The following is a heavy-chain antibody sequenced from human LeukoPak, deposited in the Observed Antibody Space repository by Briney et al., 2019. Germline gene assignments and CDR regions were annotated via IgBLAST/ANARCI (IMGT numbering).Heavy chain of an antibody. Sequence: PGGSLRLSCAASGFTFTHSWMSWVRQAPGKGLEWVANIKQDGSEKYYVDSVEGRFTISRDNSKNTLYLQMNSLRAEDAAVYYCAKLSGPLAVAGIDYWGQGTLVTVSS. CDR3: AKLSGPLAVAGIDY. V-gene: IGHV3-7*01. CDR2: IKQDGSEK. D-gene: IGHD6-19*01. J-gene: IGHJ4*02. CDR1: GFTFTHSW.